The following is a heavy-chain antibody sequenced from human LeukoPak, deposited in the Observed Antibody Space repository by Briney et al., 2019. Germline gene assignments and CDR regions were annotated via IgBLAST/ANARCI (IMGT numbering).Heavy chain of an antibody. J-gene: IGHJ1*01. V-gene: IGHV1-2*02. CDR1: GYTFTGYY. CDR3: ARDGVGYYGSSGYYYFQH. CDR2: INPNSGGT. D-gene: IGHD3-22*01. Sequence: ASVKVSCKASGYTFTGYYMHWVRQAPGQGLEWMGWINPNSGGTNYAQKFQGRVTMTRDTSISTAYMELSRLRSDDTAVYYCARDGVGYYGSSGYYYFQHWGQGTLVTVSS.